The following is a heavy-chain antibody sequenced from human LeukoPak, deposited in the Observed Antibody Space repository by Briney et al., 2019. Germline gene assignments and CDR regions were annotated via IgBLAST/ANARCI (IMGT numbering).Heavy chain of an antibody. V-gene: IGHV4-34*01. D-gene: IGHD4-11*01. CDR3: ARDDYRYYFDY. Sequence: SETLSLTCAVYGGSFSGYYWSWIRQPPGNGLEWIGEINHSGSTNYNPSLKSRVTISVDTSKNQFSLKLSSVTAADTAVYYCARDDYRYYFDYWGQGTLVTVSS. J-gene: IGHJ4*02. CDR1: GGSFSGYY. CDR2: INHSGST.